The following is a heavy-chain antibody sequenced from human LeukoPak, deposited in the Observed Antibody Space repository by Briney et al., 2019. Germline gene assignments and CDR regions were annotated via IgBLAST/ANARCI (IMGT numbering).Heavy chain of an antibody. Sequence: GGSLRLSCAASGFTFSDYYMSWIRQAPGKGLEWVSYISSSGSTIYYADSVKGRFTISRDNAKNSLYLQMHSLRVEDTAVYYCARAPTVLVGYCSSSSCQADYWGQGTLVTVSS. CDR2: ISSSGSTI. CDR3: ARAPTVLVGYCSSSSCQADY. J-gene: IGHJ4*02. CDR1: GFTFSDYY. D-gene: IGHD2-2*01. V-gene: IGHV3-11*04.